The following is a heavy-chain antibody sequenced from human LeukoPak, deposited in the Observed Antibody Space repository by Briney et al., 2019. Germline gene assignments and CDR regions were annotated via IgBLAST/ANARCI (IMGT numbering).Heavy chain of an antibody. CDR1: GFTFSSYW. Sequence: GGSLRLSCAASGFTFSSYWMSWVRQAPGKGLEWVANIKQDGSEEYYVDSVKGRFTISRDNAKNSLYLQMNSLRAEDTAVYYCARETSITMIVVVITTAGYFDYWGQGTLVTVSS. CDR3: ARETSITMIVVVITTAGYFDY. D-gene: IGHD3-22*01. V-gene: IGHV3-7*01. CDR2: IKQDGSEE. J-gene: IGHJ4*02.